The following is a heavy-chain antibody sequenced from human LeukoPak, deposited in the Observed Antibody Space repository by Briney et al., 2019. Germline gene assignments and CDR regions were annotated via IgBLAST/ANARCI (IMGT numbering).Heavy chain of an antibody. V-gene: IGHV4-4*09. CDR1: GGSISSYY. J-gene: IGHJ2*01. D-gene: IGHD6-19*01. Sequence: SETLSLTCTVSGGSISSYYCSWIRQPPGKGLEWIGYISTSGSTDYSPSLKSRVTISVDRSKNQCSLNLRSVTAADTAVYYCAGHDEGSGWYRSYIDLWGRGALVIVSS. CDR3: AGHDEGSGWYRSYIDL. CDR2: ISTSGST.